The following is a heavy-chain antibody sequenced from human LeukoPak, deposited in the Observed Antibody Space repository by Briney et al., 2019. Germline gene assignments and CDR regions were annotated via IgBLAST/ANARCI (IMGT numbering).Heavy chain of an antibody. CDR2: IYDSGST. D-gene: IGHD4-17*01. CDR1: GDSISSGGYY. J-gene: IGHJ4*02. Sequence: SETLSLTCSVSGDSISSGGYYWSWIRQPPGKGLEWIGYIYDSGSTYYNPSLRSRVTISVDTSKNQFSLKLSSVTAADTAVYYCARHLSGYGAYDCWGQGTLVTVSS. CDR3: ARHLSGYGAYDC. V-gene: IGHV4-30-4*01.